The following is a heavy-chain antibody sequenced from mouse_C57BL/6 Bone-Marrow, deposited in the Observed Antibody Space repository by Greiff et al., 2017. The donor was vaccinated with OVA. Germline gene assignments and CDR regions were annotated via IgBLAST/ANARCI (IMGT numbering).Heavy chain of an antibody. D-gene: IGHD1-1*01. CDR1: GYTFTSYW. V-gene: IGHV1-61*01. J-gene: IGHJ4*01. Sequence: VQLQQPGAELVRPGSSVKLSCKASGYTFTSYWMDWVKQRPGQGLEWIGNIYPSDSETHYNQKFKDKATLTVDKSSITAYMQRSRQTSEDSAVYICARKPHYYGGIYPYAMYYCGHGTPVTVSS. CDR2: IYPSDSET. CDR3: ARKPHYYGGIYPYAMYY.